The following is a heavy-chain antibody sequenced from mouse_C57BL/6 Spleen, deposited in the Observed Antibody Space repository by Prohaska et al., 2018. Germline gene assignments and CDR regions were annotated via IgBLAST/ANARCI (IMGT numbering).Heavy chain of an antibody. V-gene: IGHV1-19*01. CDR2: INPYNGGT. J-gene: IGHJ2*01. Sequence: EVQLQQSGPVLVKPGASVKMSCKASGYTFTDYYMNWVKQSHGKSLEWIGVINPYNGGTSYNQKFKGKATLTVDKSSSTAYMELNSLTSEDSAVYYCARITTVVAPDYWGQGTTLTVSS. D-gene: IGHD1-1*01. CDR1: GYTFTDYY. CDR3: ARITTVVAPDY.